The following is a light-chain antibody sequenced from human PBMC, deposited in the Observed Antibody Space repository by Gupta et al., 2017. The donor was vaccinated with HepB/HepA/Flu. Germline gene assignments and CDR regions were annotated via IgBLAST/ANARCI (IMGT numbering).Light chain of an antibody. CDR3: QQYNSHPPT. Sequence: DIQLTQSPSSLSASIGDRVIITCRASQGIVNYLDWFQQKPGKAPKSLIYSASSLRSGGPSRFSGSRSGTDFTLTINSLQPEDFATYYCQQYNSHPPTFGGGTKVEIK. CDR1: QGIVNY. CDR2: SAS. J-gene: IGKJ4*01. V-gene: IGKV1-16*01.